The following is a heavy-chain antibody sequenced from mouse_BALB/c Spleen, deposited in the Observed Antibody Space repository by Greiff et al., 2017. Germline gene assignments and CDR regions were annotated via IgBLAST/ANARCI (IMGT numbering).Heavy chain of an antibody. J-gene: IGHJ4*01. CDR2: ISDGGSYT. V-gene: IGHV5-4*02. CDR1: GFTFSDYY. D-gene: IGHD1-1*01. Sequence: EVMLVESGGGLVKPGGSLKLSCAASGFTFSDYYMYWVRQTPEKRLEWVATISDGGSYTYYPDSVKGRFTISRDNAKNNLYLQMSSLKSEDTAMYYCARARVYYGSSYDAMDYWGQGTSVTVSS. CDR3: ARARVYYGSSYDAMDY.